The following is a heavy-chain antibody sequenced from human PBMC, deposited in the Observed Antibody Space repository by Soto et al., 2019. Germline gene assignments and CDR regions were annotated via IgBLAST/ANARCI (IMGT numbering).Heavy chain of an antibody. D-gene: IGHD6-13*01. J-gene: IGHJ6*02. CDR3: RRSSRYSTDV. CDR1: GDSIRSSSY. CDR2: IHSTGNT. V-gene: IGHV4-39*01. Sequence: PSETLSLTCTVSGDSIRSSSYWGWIRQPPGKGLEWIGSIHSTGNTYYNPSLNSQVTISVDTSKNQFSLNVISVTAADTAVYYCRRSSRYSTDVWGQGTTVTVSS.